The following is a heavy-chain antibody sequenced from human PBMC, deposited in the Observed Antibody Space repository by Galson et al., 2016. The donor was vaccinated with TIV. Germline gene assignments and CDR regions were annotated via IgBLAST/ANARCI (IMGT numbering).Heavy chain of an antibody. CDR1: GGNFSSYV. J-gene: IGHJ6*02. Sequence: SVKVSCKASGGNFSSYVIKWVRQAPGQGLEWMGEIIPMFGTANYAQKFQGRVTITADESTSTAYMELSSLRSEDTAVYYCAKDRDTVFDTHSSYYGLDVWGQGTTVLVSS. V-gene: IGHV1-69*13. D-gene: IGHD5-18*01. CDR3: AKDRDTVFDTHSSYYGLDV. CDR2: IIPMFGTA.